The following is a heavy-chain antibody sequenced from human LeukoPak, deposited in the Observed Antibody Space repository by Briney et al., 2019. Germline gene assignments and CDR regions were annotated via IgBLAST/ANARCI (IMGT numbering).Heavy chain of an antibody. CDR3: ARGPSYLEWFTPFDP. J-gene: IGHJ5*02. V-gene: IGHV4-4*07. Sequence: PSETLPLTCTVSGGSISSYYWSWIRQPAGKGLEWIGRIYTSGSTNYNPSLKSRVTISVDKSKNQFSLKLSSVTAADTAVYYCARGPSYLEWFTPFDPWGQGTLVTVSS. D-gene: IGHD3-3*01. CDR1: GGSISSYY. CDR2: IYTSGST.